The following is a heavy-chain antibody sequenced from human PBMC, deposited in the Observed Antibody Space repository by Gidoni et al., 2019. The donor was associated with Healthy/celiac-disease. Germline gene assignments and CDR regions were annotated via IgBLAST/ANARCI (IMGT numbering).Heavy chain of an antibody. V-gene: IGHV4-61*02. CDR1: GGSIRSGSYY. J-gene: IGHJ4*02. CDR3: ARDFWSGYSYYFDY. Sequence: QVQLQESGPGLVKPSQTLHLTCTFPGGSIRSGSYYWSWIRQPAGKGLEWIGRIYTSGSTNYNPSLKSRVTISVDTSKNQFSLKLSSVTAADTAVYYCARDFWSGYSYYFDYWGQGTLVTVSS. CDR2: IYTSGST. D-gene: IGHD3-3*01.